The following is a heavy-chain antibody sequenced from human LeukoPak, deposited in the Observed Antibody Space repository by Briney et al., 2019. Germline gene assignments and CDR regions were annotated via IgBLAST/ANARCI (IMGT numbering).Heavy chain of an antibody. Sequence: SETLSLTCTVSGGSLSGYYWSWIRQPPGEGLEWIGYIYYTGRANYNPSLKSRVIISVDTSKNQFSLKLSSVTAADTAMYYCARDTDWSSRTWFDPWGQGTLVTVSS. CDR2: IYYTGRA. CDR1: GGSLSGYY. J-gene: IGHJ5*02. D-gene: IGHD3-9*01. V-gene: IGHV4-59*01. CDR3: ARDTDWSSRTWFDP.